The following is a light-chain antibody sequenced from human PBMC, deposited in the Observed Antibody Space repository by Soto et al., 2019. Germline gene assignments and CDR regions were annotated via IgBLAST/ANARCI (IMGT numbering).Light chain of an antibody. CDR3: QQLNSYPIT. CDR1: QSIASY. CDR2: GAV. J-gene: IGKJ5*01. V-gene: IGKV1-39*01. Sequence: EIQMSPSPSSLSASLVYSFTLTCRASQSIASYVNWYQQKPGKAPKLLILGAVILQSGVPSRFSGSGSGTDFTLTISSLQPEDFATYYCQQLNSYPITFGQGTRLEIK.